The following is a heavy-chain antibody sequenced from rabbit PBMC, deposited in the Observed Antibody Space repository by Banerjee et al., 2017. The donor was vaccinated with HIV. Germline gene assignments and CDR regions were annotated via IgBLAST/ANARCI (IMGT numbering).Heavy chain of an antibody. CDR1: GFSFSSYG. Sequence: QEQLVESGGGLVQPGRSLTLSCKASGFSFSSYGISWVRQAPGEGLEWIAYIYPDYGSTDDASWVNGRFTISLDNAQNTVWLQMTSLTAADTATYFWARDLAGVTGWNFGLWGQGTLVTVS. CDR2: IYPDYGST. CDR3: ARDLAGVTGWNFGL. V-gene: IGHV1S47*01. D-gene: IGHD4-1*01. J-gene: IGHJ3*01.